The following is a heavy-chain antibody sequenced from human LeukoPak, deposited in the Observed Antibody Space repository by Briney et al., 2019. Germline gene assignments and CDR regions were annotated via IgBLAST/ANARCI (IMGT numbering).Heavy chain of an antibody. CDR2: ISSSSSYI. D-gene: IGHD1-26*01. CDR1: GFTFSSYS. CDR3: ASGTIVGARGADN. J-gene: IGHJ4*02. V-gene: IGHV3-21*01. Sequence: PGGSLRLSCAASGFTFSSYSMNWVRQAPGKGLEWVSSISSSSSYIYYADSVKGRFTISRDNVKESLYLHMNSLRAEDTAVYYCASGTIVGARGADNWGQGTLVTVSS.